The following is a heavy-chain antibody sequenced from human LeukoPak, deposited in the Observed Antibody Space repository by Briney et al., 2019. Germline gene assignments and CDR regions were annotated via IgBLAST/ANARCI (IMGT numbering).Heavy chain of an antibody. CDR2: ISWDGGST. D-gene: IGHD3-10*01. Sequence: QPGGSLRLSCAASGFTFDDYAMHWVRQAPGKGLEWVSLISWDGGSTYYADSVKGRFTISRDNAKNSLYLQMNSLRAEDTAVYYCARAHGSGSYWVYWGQGTLVTVSS. CDR3: ARAHGSGSYWVY. J-gene: IGHJ4*02. CDR1: GFTFDDYA. V-gene: IGHV3-43D*03.